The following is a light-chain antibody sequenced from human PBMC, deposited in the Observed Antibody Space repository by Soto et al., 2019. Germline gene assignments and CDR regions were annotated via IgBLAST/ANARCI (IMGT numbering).Light chain of an antibody. J-gene: IGKJ2*01. CDR2: DAS. V-gene: IGKV1-5*01. CDR1: ESINEC. CDR3: QHRSTYPYT. Sequence: DIQMNQSTYTLTASVGDRIVITCRARESINECLAWYQQKPGKTPTLLISDASNLESGVTSRFSGSGAGTQFTLTLSRQQPDDVATYFFQHRSTYPYTFGQGTKLDMK.